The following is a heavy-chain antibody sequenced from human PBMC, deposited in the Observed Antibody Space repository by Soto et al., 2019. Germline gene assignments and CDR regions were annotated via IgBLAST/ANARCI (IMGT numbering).Heavy chain of an antibody. D-gene: IGHD6-19*01. CDR3: AADNGSSGWTGVYYYYGMDV. V-gene: IGHV1-58*01. CDR2: IVVGSGNT. Sequence: SVKVSCKASGFTFTSSAVQWARQARGQRLEWIGWIVVGSGNTNYAQKFQERVTITRDMSTSTAYMELSSLRSEDTAVYYCAADNGSSGWTGVYYYYGMDVWGQGTTVTVSS. CDR1: GFTFTSSA. J-gene: IGHJ6*02.